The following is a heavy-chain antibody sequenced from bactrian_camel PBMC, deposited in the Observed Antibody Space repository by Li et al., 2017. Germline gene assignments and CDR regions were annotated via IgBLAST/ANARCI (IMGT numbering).Heavy chain of an antibody. Sequence: HVQLVESGGGSVQAGESLRLRCTASGLTFDDYAMAWFRQAPGKEREAVSCINWRGGITYYRDSVKGRFIISRDNDKNTLYLALSNLEPEDTAMYYCAADRFPGTYCSASWSPIFEINYRGQGTQVTVS. D-gene: IGHD3*01. CDR3: AADRFPGTYCSASWSPIFEINY. CDR1: GLTFDDYA. J-gene: IGHJ4*01. V-gene: IGHV3S60*01. CDR2: INWRGGIT.